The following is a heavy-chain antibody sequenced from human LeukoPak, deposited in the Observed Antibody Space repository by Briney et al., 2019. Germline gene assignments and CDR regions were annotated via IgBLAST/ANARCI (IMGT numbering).Heavy chain of an antibody. J-gene: IGHJ4*02. CDR2: LSNTNMI. CDR1: GFTFSSYG. V-gene: IGHV3-48*01. D-gene: IGHD5-18*01. CDR3: ARRGETAMVGDY. Sequence: GGSLTLSCTASGFTFSSYGMNWVRQAPAKGLEWLSYLSNTNMIHYAESVKGRFTISRDNAKNSLYLQMDGLRAEDTAVFYCARRGETAMVGDYWGRGTLVTVSS.